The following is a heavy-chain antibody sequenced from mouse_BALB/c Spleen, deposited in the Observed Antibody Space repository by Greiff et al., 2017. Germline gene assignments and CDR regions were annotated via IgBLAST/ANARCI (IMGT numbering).Heavy chain of an antibody. J-gene: IGHJ3*01. D-gene: IGHD1-2*01. Sequence: EVKLMESGGGLVKPGGSLKLSCAASGFTFSSYAMSWVRQTPEKRLEWVASISSGGSTYYPDSVKGRFTISRDNARNILYLQMSSLRSEDTAMYYCARGRDYYGAWFAYWGQGTLVTVSA. CDR1: GFTFSSYA. CDR2: ISSGGST. CDR3: ARGRDYYGAWFAY. V-gene: IGHV5-6-5*01.